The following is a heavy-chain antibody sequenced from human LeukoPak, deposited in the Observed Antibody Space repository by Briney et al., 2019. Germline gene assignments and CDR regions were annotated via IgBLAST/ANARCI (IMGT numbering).Heavy chain of an antibody. V-gene: IGHV5-51*01. D-gene: IGHD3-9*01. Sequence: GESLKISCKGSGYSFTNYWIGWVRQMPGKGLEWMGIIYPGDSDIRYSPSFQGQVTISADKSISTAFLQWSSLKASDTAISYCARHDATYYNILTGPRAWFDPWGQGTLVTVSS. CDR3: ARHDATYYNILTGPRAWFDP. CDR2: IYPGDSDI. CDR1: GYSFTNYW. J-gene: IGHJ5*02.